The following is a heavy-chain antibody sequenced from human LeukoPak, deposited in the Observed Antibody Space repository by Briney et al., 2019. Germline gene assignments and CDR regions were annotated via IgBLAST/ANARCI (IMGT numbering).Heavy chain of an antibody. CDR3: VRRSVAGLHNWFAP. J-gene: IGHJ5*02. Sequence: SETLSLTCAVPGVSISSNLWWTWVRQPPGKGLEWIAEIHHSGSINYNPSLKSRVTIPVDKAKNQFSLKLSSLTAADTAVYYCVRRSVAGLHNWFAPWGQGTLVTVSS. D-gene: IGHD6-19*01. V-gene: IGHV4-4*02. CDR2: IHHSGSI. CDR1: GVSISSNLW.